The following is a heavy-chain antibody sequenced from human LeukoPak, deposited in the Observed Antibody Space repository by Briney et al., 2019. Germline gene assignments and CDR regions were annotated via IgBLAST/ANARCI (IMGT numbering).Heavy chain of an antibody. CDR1: GDSVSSNSAA. CDR2: TCYRSKWYN. V-gene: IGHV6-1*01. CDR3: ARQLWLGSSYYFDF. D-gene: IGHD5-18*01. Sequence: SQTLSLTCAISGDSVSSNSAAWNWIRQSPSRGPEWLGRTCYRSKWYNDYAESVKSRMTINPDTSKNHFSLQLNSVTPEDTAVYYCARQLWLGSSYYFDFWGQGTLVTVSS. J-gene: IGHJ4*02.